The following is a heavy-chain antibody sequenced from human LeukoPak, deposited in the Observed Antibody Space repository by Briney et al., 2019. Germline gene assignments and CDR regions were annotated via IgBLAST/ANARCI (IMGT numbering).Heavy chain of an antibody. D-gene: IGHD4-17*01. CDR1: GFTFSDYY. CDR3: ARGDGDQRRAFDI. CDR2: ISSSSSYT. J-gene: IGHJ3*02. V-gene: IGHV3-11*06. Sequence: GGSLRLSCAAAGFTFSDYYMSWIRQAPGKGLEWVSYISSSSSYTNYADSVKGRFTISRDNAKNSLYLQMNSLRAEDTAVYYCARGDGDQRRAFDIWGQGTVVTVSS.